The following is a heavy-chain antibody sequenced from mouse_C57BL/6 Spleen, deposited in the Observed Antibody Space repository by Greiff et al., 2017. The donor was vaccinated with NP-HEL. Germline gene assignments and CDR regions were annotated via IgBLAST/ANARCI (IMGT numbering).Heavy chain of an antibody. J-gene: IGHJ1*03. CDR2: ISDGGSYT. CDR1: GFTFSSYA. Sequence: DVMLVESGGGLVKPGGSLKLSCAASGFTFSSYAMSWVRQTPEKRLEWVATISDGGSYTYYPDNVKGRFTISRDNAKNNLYLQMSHLKSEDTAMYYCARDQKGDWYFDVWGTGTTVTVSS. V-gene: IGHV5-4*01. CDR3: ARDQKGDWYFDV.